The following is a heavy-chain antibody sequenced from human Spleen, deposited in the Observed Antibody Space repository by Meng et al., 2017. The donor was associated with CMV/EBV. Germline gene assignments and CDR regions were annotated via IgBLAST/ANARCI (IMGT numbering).Heavy chain of an antibody. D-gene: IGHD2-2*01. Sequence: ASVKVSCKASGYTFTDYFIHWVRQAPGQGLEWMGWINPNSGDTKYAQRFQGRVTMTRDTSISTAYMELSGLTTDDTAIYYCTTSSRYCSSTSRYGFVYWGQGTLVTVSS. J-gene: IGHJ4*02. CDR1: GYTFTDYF. V-gene: IGHV1-2*02. CDR3: TTSSRYCSSTSRYGFVY. CDR2: INPNSGDT.